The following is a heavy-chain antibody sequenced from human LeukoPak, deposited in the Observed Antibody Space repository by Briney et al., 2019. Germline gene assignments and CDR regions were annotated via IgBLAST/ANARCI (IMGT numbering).Heavy chain of an antibody. Sequence: PSETLSLTCTVSGVSISTSYWSWIRQPAGKGLEWIGRVYTSGDTNYNPSLNSRLTLSVDTSKNQFYLTLTSLTAADTAVYYCARGGWNHDYWGQGTLVTVSS. CDR1: GVSISTSY. CDR2: VYTSGDT. CDR3: ARGGWNHDY. V-gene: IGHV4-4*07. D-gene: IGHD1-1*01. J-gene: IGHJ4*02.